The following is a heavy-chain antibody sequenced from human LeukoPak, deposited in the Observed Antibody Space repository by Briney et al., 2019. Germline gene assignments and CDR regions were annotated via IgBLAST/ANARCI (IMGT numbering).Heavy chain of an antibody. CDR1: GGSFSGYY. CDR2: INHSGST. Sequence: SETLSLTCAVYGGSFSGYYWSWIRQPPGKGLEWIGEINHSGSTNYNPSLKSRVTISVDTSKNQFSLKLSSVTAADTAVYYCARGAIHYYDSSGYHGGFDYWGQGTLATVSS. V-gene: IGHV4-34*01. D-gene: IGHD3-22*01. CDR3: ARGAIHYYDSSGYHGGFDY. J-gene: IGHJ4*02.